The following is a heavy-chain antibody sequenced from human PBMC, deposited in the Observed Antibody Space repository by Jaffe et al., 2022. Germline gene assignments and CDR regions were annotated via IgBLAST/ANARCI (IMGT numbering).Heavy chain of an antibody. CDR3: ARDLARDGYNPLWGAFDI. CDR1: GFTFSSYE. J-gene: IGHJ3*02. D-gene: IGHD5-12*01. V-gene: IGHV3-48*03. Sequence: EVQLVESGGGLVQPGGSLRLSCAASGFTFSSYEMNWVRQAPGKGLEWVSYISSSGSTIYYADSVKGRFTISRDNAKNSLYLQMNSLRAEDTAVYYCARDLARDGYNPLWGAFDIWGQGTMVTVSS. CDR2: ISSSGSTI.